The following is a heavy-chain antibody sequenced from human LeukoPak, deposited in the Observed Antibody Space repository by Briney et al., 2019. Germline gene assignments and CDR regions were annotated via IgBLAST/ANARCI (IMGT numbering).Heavy chain of an antibody. Sequence: PGGSLRLSCAASGFTFRSYGMHWVRQAPGKGLEWVAVISYDGSNKYFADSVKGRFTISRDNSKNTLFLQMISLRADDTAVYYCARGDDTRIDYWGQGTLVTVSS. CDR2: ISYDGSNK. J-gene: IGHJ4*02. CDR1: GFTFRSYG. CDR3: ARGDDTRIDY. V-gene: IGHV3-30*03.